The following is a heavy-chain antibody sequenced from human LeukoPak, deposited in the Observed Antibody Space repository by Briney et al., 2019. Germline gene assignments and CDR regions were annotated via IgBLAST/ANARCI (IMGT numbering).Heavy chain of an antibody. Sequence: ASVKVSCTASGYTFSDYYMHWVRQAPGQGLEWMGWINPYSGGTNYAEKFQGRVTMTRDTSITTAYMELRSLRSDDTAVYYCAREGIQLWLDLSYWGQGTLVTVSS. J-gene: IGHJ4*02. CDR2: INPYSGGT. CDR3: AREGIQLWLDLSY. D-gene: IGHD5-18*01. V-gene: IGHV1-2*02. CDR1: GYTFSDYY.